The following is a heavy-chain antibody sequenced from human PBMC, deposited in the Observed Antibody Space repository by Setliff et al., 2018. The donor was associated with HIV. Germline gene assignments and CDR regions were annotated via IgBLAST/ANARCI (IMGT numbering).Heavy chain of an antibody. CDR2: ISAGGGST. J-gene: IGHJ4*02. CDR1: GFTVSSNY. D-gene: IGHD2-8*01. Sequence: GGSLRLSCAASGFTVSSNYMSWVRQAPGKGLEWVSAISAGGGSTYYADSVQGRFTVSRDDSKSAIYLQMESLRAEDTALYYCVKDHVSFNGVFDPFDSWGQGTLVTVSS. V-gene: IGHV3-23*01. CDR3: VKDHVSFNGVFDPFDS.